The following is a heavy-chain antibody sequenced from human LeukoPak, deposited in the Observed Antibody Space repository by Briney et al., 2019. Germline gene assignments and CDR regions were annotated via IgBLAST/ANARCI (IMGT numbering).Heavy chain of an antibody. CDR2: ITGRSDKT. CDR3: AKGGWLDD. J-gene: IGHJ4*02. V-gene: IGHV3-23*01. D-gene: IGHD6-19*01. Sequence: SGGSLRLSCAASGFNFNKYDMTWARQAPGKGLEWVSTITGRSDKTYYTDSVKDRFVTSRDNSKDTLYLQMNSLRAEDTALYYCAKGGWLDDLGQGALVTVSS. CDR1: GFNFNKYD.